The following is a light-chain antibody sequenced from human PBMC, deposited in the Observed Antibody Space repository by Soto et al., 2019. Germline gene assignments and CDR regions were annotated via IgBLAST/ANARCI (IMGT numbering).Light chain of an antibody. Sequence: EIVMTQSPATLSVSPGERATLSCRASQSVSSNLAWYQQKPGQAPSLLIYGAFTRATGIPTRFSGTGSGTEFTLTTSSLQSADFALYYCQQYNDWPLTFGQGTKVDIK. CDR3: QQYNDWPLT. V-gene: IGKV3-15*01. CDR1: QSVSSN. CDR2: GAF. J-gene: IGKJ1*01.